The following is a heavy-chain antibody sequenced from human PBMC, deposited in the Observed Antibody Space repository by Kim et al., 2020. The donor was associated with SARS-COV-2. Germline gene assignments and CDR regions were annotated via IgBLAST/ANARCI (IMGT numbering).Heavy chain of an antibody. V-gene: IGHV4-59*01. Sequence: SETLSLTCTVSGGSISSYYWSWIRQPPGKGLEWIGYIYYSGSTNYNPSLKSRVTISVDTSKNQFSLKLSSVTAADPAVYYCALREVDVDAFDIWGQGTMV. CDR2: IYYSGST. CDR3: ALREVDVDAFDI. CDR1: GGSISSYY. D-gene: IGHD2-15*01. J-gene: IGHJ3*02.